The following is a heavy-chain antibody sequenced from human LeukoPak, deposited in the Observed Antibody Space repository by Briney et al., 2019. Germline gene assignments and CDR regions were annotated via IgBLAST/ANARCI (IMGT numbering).Heavy chain of an antibody. D-gene: IGHD6-13*01. Sequence: SETLSLTCTVSGGSISSYYWSWIRRPPGKGLEWIGYIYYSGSTNYNPSLKSRVTISVDTSKNQFSLKLSSVTAADTAVYYCARSISGYSSSWYDYWGQGTLVTVSS. V-gene: IGHV4-59*08. CDR1: GGSISSYY. CDR3: ARSISGYSSSWYDY. CDR2: IYYSGST. J-gene: IGHJ4*02.